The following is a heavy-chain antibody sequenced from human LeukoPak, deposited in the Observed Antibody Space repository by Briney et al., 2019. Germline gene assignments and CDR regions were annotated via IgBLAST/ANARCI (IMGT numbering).Heavy chain of an antibody. V-gene: IGHV3-30*18. CDR3: AKSRDWFSNWFDP. D-gene: IGHD3-9*01. CDR1: GFTFSSYG. CDR2: ISYDGSNK. J-gene: IGHJ5*02. Sequence: GGSLRLSCAASGFTFSSYGMHWVRQAPGKGLEWVAVISYDGSNKYYADSVKGRFTISRDNSKNTLYLQMNSLRAEDTAVYYCAKSRDWFSNWFDPWGQGTLATVSS.